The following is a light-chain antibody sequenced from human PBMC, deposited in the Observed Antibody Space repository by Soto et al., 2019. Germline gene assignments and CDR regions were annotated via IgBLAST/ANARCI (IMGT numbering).Light chain of an antibody. J-gene: IGKJ5*01. Sequence: EIVLTQSPGTLSLSPGERXTLSCRASQSVSSTYLAWYQQRPGQAPRLLIYGASGRATGIPDRFSGSGSGTDFTLTISXLXPXXXXXXXXXXXXXXXPVTFGQGTRLEIK. CDR3: XXXXXXXPVT. CDR2: GAS. V-gene: IGKV3-20*01. CDR1: QSVSSTY.